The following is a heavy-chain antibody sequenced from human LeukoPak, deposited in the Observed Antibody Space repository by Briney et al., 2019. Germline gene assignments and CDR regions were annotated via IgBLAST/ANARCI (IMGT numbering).Heavy chain of an antibody. D-gene: IGHD6-19*01. CDR1: GGSFSGYY. V-gene: IGHV4-34*01. Sequence: PSETLSLTCAVYGGSFSGYYWSWIRQPPGKGLEWIGEINHSGSTNYNPSLKSRVTISVDTSKNQFSLKLSSVTAADTAVYYCARVVAVAGTASADYWGQGTLVTVSS. CDR2: INHSGST. CDR3: ARVVAVAGTASADY. J-gene: IGHJ4*02.